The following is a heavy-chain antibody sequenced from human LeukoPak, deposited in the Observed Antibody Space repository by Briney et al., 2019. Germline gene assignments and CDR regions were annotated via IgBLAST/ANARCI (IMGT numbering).Heavy chain of an antibody. V-gene: IGHV3-30*03. CDR3: ARDMLESYYYGSGSRDYGMDV. Sequence: GGSLRLSCAASGFTFSSYGMHWVRQAPGKGLEWVAVISYDGSNKYYADSVKGRFTISRDNAKNSLYLQMNSLRAKDTAVYYCARDMLESYYYGSGSRDYGMDVWGQGTTVTVSS. CDR2: ISYDGSNK. D-gene: IGHD3-10*01. J-gene: IGHJ6*02. CDR1: GFTFSSYG.